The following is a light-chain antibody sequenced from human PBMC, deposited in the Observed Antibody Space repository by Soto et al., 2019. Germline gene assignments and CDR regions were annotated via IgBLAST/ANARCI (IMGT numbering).Light chain of an antibody. Sequence: DTVLTQSPGTLSLTSGERATLSCRASQSISGTYVAWYQQKPGQAPRLLIYSASTRATGIPDRFSGSGSGTDFTLTISRLEPEDFAVYYCQQRSNWPPVFGGGTKVEIK. J-gene: IGKJ4*01. V-gene: IGKV3D-20*02. CDR2: SAS. CDR1: QSISGTY. CDR3: QQRSNWPPV.